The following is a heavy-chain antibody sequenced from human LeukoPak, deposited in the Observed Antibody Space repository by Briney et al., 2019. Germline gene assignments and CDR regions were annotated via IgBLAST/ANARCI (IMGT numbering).Heavy chain of an antibody. V-gene: IGHV4-34*01. CDR3: ARGLDFRSGYSFGY. CDR2: INHSGST. Sequence: SETLSLTCAVYGGSFSGYYWSWIRQPPGKGLEWIGEINHSGSTNYNPSLKSRVTISVDTSKNQFSLKLTSVTAADTAVYYCARGLDFRSGYSFGYWGQGTLVTVSS. J-gene: IGHJ4*02. CDR1: GGSFSGYY. D-gene: IGHD3-3*01.